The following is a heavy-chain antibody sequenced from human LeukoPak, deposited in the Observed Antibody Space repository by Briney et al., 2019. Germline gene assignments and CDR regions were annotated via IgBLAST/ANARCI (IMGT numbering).Heavy chain of an antibody. Sequence: SETLSLTCNVSGGSITSYYWSWIRQPPGKGLEWIGYIYYSGSTNYNPSLKSRVTISVDTSKNQFSLKLSSVTAADTAVYYCARDRYIYGSDDRWFDPWGQGTLVTVSS. CDR1: GGSITSYY. V-gene: IGHV4-59*01. D-gene: IGHD5-18*01. J-gene: IGHJ5*02. CDR3: ARDRYIYGSDDRWFDP. CDR2: IYYSGST.